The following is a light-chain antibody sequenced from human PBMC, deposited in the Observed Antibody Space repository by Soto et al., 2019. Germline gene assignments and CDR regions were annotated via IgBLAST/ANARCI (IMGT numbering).Light chain of an antibody. V-gene: IGKV3-15*01. J-gene: IGKJ4*01. CDR3: QQYNNWPLT. CDR2: RAS. Sequence: EIVMTQSPATLSVSPGERATLSCRASQNIGINLAWHQQKPGQAPRLLIYRASTRATGISARFSGSGSGTQFTLTISSLQSEDFAVYYCQQYNNWPLTFGGGTKVEIK. CDR1: QNIGIN.